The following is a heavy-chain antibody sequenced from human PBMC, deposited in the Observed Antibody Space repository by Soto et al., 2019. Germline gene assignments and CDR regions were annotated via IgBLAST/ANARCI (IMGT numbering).Heavy chain of an antibody. J-gene: IGHJ6*03. Sequence: PSDTLSLTCTVSGGSISSYYWSWIRQPPGKGLEWIGYIYYSGSTNYNPSLKSRVTISVDTSKNQFSLKLSSVTAADTAVYYCARGGLEYSSPYYYYYYMDVWGKGTTVTVSS. V-gene: IGHV4-59*01. CDR1: GGSISSYY. D-gene: IGHD6-6*01. CDR3: ARGGLEYSSPYYYYYYMDV. CDR2: IYYSGST.